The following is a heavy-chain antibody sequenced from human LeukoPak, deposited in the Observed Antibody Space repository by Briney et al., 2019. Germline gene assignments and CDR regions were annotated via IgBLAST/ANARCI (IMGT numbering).Heavy chain of an antibody. V-gene: IGHV4-4*07. Sequence: SETLSLTCTVSGGSISSYYWGWIRQPAGKGLEWIGRIYTSGTTHYNPSLKSRVTMSVDTSKNQFSLKLSSVTAADTAVYYCARVTGYMIEDYFDYWGQGTLVTVSS. D-gene: IGHD3-22*01. CDR2: IYTSGTT. CDR3: ARVTGYMIEDYFDY. CDR1: GGSISSYY. J-gene: IGHJ4*02.